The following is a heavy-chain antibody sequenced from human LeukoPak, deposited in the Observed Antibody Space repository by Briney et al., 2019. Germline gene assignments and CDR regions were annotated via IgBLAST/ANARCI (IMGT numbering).Heavy chain of an antibody. J-gene: IGHJ4*02. CDR2: IYDIGTT. Sequence: SETLSLTCTVSGGSITRFYWSWIRQPPGKGLEWIGYIYDIGTTNYNPSLKTRVTMSVETTNTQSSLKLSSVTAADTAVYYCARIRNILMYYFDYWGQGTLVTVSS. V-gene: IGHV4-59*08. D-gene: IGHD3-9*01. CDR3: ARIRNILMYYFDY. CDR1: GGSITRFY.